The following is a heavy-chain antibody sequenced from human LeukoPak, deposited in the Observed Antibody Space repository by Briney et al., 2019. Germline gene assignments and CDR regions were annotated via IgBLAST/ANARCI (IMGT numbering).Heavy chain of an antibody. V-gene: IGHV4-34*01. D-gene: IGHD6-19*01. CDR2: INHSGST. Sequence: PSETLSLTCAVYGGSFSGYYWSWIRQPPGKGLEWIGEINHSGSTNYNPSLKSRVTISVDTSKNQFSLKLSSVTAADTAVYYCAREGIAVAGSHKAIDYWGQGTLVTVSS. J-gene: IGHJ4*02. CDR3: AREGIAVAGSHKAIDY. CDR1: GGSFSGYY.